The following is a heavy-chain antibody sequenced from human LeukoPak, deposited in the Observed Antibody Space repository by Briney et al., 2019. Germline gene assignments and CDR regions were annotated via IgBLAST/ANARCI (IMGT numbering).Heavy chain of an antibody. J-gene: IGHJ4*02. CDR1: GYTFTSYA. CDR3: SITMVRGKFDY. V-gene: IGHV7-4-1*02. CDR2: INTNTGNP. Sequence: ASVKVSCKASGYTFTSYAMNWVRQAPGQGLEWMGWINTNTGNPTYAQGFTGRFVFSLDTSVSTAYLQTSSLKAEDTAVYYCSITMVRGKFDYWGQGTLVTVSS. D-gene: IGHD3-10*01.